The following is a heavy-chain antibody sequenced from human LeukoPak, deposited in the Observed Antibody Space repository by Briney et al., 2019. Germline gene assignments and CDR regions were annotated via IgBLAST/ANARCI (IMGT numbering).Heavy chain of an antibody. J-gene: IGHJ3*02. CDR3: ARGSSGMAFDI. CDR1: GFTVSSNY. V-gene: IGHV3-66*02. Sequence: PGGSLRLSCAASGFTVSSNYMSWVRQAPGKGLEWVSVIYSGGSTYYADSVKGRFTISRDNSTNTPYLQMNSLRADDTAVYYSARGSSGMAFDIWGQGAMVTVSS. D-gene: IGHD1-14*01. CDR2: IYSGGST.